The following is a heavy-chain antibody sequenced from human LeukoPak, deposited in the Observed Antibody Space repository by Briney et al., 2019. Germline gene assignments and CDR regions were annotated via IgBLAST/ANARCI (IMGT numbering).Heavy chain of an antibody. J-gene: IGHJ4*02. CDR2: INHSGST. Sequence: PSETLSLTCAAYGGSFSGYYWSWIRQPPGKGLEWIGEINHSGSTNYNPSLKSRVTISVDTSKNQFSLKLSSVTAADTAVYYCARGRVGYYDSSGYYYWGQGTLVTVSS. CDR3: ARGRVGYYDSSGYYY. V-gene: IGHV4-34*01. CDR1: GGSFSGYY. D-gene: IGHD3-22*01.